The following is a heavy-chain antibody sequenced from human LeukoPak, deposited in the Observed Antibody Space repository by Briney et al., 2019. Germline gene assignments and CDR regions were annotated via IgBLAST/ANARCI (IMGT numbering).Heavy chain of an antibody. V-gene: IGHV3-74*01. D-gene: IGHD2-2*01. J-gene: IGHJ4*02. Sequence: GGSLRLSCGASGLTLRSTWMDWGRQAPGKGLVWVSRINPDGSSTSHGDSVQGRFTISRENAKNTLYLQMHSLRAEDTAVYYWEILLGRTAQLWRRGTLVTVSS. CDR2: INPDGSST. CDR1: GLTLRSTW. CDR3: EILLGRTAQL.